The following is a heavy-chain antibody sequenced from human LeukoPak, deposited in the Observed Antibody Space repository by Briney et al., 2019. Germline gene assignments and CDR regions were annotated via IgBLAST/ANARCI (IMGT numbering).Heavy chain of an antibody. J-gene: IGHJ5*02. CDR1: GGSISSGSYY. V-gene: IGHV4-61*02. CDR2: IYTSGST. D-gene: IGHD2-15*01. CDR3: ARVEFGGSGGSYLENWFDP. Sequence: SQTLSLTCTVSGGSISSGSYYWSWIRQPAGKGLEWIGRIYTSGSTNYNPSPKSRVTISVDTSKNQFSLKLSSVTAADTAVYYCARVEFGGSGGSYLENWFDPWGQGTLVTVSS.